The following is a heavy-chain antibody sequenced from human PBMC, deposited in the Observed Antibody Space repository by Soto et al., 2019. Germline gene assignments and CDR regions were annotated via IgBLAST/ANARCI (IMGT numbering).Heavy chain of an antibody. CDR2: ISYDGSNK. Sequence: QVQLVESGGGVVQPGRSLRLSCAASGFTFSSYAMHWVRQAPGKGLEWVAVISYDGSNKYYADSVKGRFTISRDNSKNTLYLQMNSLRAEDTAVYYCAREESVDYWGQGTLVTVSS. D-gene: IGHD3-10*01. J-gene: IGHJ4*02. V-gene: IGHV3-30-3*01. CDR3: AREESVDY. CDR1: GFTFSSYA.